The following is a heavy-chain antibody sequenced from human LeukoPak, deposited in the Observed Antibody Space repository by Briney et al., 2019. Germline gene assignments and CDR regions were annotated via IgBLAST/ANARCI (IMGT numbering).Heavy chain of an antibody. Sequence: SETLSLTCAVYRGSFSGYYWSWIRQPPGKGLEWIGEINHSGSTNYNPSLKSRVTISVDTSKNKFSLKLSSVTAADTAVYYCARGPPRDMTPYYFDYWGQGTLVTVSS. D-gene: IGHD2-15*01. CDR1: RGSFSGYY. CDR3: ARGPPRDMTPYYFDY. J-gene: IGHJ4*02. V-gene: IGHV4-34*01. CDR2: INHSGST.